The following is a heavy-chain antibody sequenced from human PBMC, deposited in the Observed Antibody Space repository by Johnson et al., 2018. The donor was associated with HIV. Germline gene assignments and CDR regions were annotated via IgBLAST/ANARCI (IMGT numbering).Heavy chain of an antibody. CDR3: AKVLYSSSSDAFDI. CDR2: INWNGGNT. CDR1: GFTFDDYG. V-gene: IGHV3-20*04. D-gene: IGHD6-6*01. J-gene: IGHJ3*02. Sequence: VQLVESGGGVVRPGGSLRLSCAASGFTFDDYGMNWVRQAPGKGLEWVSTINWNGGNTGYADSVKGRFTISRDNSKNTLYLQMNSLRAEDSAGYYCAKVLYSSSSDAFDIWGQGTMVTVSS.